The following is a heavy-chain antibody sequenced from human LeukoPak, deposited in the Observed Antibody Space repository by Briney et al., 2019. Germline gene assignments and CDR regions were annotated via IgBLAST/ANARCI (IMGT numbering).Heavy chain of an antibody. Sequence: GGSLRLSCAVSGFTFSSYAMSWVRQAPGKGLEWVSAISGSGGSTYYADSVTGRFTISRDNSKNTLYLQMNSLRAEDTAVYYCANAFYCSSTSCYRWFDPWGQGTLVTVSS. V-gene: IGHV3-23*01. CDR2: ISGSGGST. J-gene: IGHJ5*02. D-gene: IGHD2-2*01. CDR3: ANAFYCSSTSCYRWFDP. CDR1: GFTFSSYA.